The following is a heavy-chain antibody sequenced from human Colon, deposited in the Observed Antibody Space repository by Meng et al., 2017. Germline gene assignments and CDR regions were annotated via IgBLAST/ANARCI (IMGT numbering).Heavy chain of an antibody. CDR3: AKHGGP. Sequence: GESLKISCAASGFTFSSYAMGWVRQAPGKGLEWISSISLTGGKTFHANSVKGRFTISRDNSKKTLYLQMSSLRAEDTAEYYCAKHGGPWGQGTMVTVSS. V-gene: IGHV3-23*01. CDR2: ISLTGGKT. J-gene: IGHJ4*02. CDR1: GFTFSSYA. D-gene: IGHD3-10*01.